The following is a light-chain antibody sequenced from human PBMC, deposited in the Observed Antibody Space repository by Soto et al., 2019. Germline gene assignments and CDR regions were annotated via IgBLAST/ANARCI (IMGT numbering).Light chain of an antibody. V-gene: IGKV1-6*01. CDR2: AAS. CDR1: QGIRND. J-gene: IGKJ4*01. CDR3: LQDYYYPLS. Sequence: AIQMTQSPSSLSTSVGDRVTISCRASQGIRNDLCWYQQKPGKAPKLLIYAASILQSWVPSRVIGSGSGTDFALTIRSRQPEDFAKYDSLQDYYYPLSFGGGTKVQIK.